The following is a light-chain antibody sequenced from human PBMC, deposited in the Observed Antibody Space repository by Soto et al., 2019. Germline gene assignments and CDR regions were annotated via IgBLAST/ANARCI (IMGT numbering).Light chain of an antibody. V-gene: IGKV3-15*01. CDR1: QSVSRS. CDR2: GAS. J-gene: IGKJ3*01. Sequence: EIVMTQSPATLSVSPGERVTLSCRASQSVSRSLAWYQQKPGQAPRLLIYGASTRATGIPARFSGSGSETEFTLTISSLQSEDFAVYYCQQYNNWPPFTFGPGTKVDIK. CDR3: QQYNNWPPFT.